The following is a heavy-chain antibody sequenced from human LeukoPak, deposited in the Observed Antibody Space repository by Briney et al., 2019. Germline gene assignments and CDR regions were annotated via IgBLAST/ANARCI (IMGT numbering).Heavy chain of an antibody. CDR2: IYYSGST. D-gene: IGHD3-22*01. J-gene: IGHJ4*02. V-gene: IGHV4-59*12. CDR3: ARSSSGYWDFDY. CDR1: GGSISSYY. Sequence: SETLSLTCTVSGGSISSYYWSWIRQPPGKGLEWIGYIYYSGSTNYNPSLKSRVTISVDTSKNQFSLKLSSVTAADTAVYYCARSSSGYWDFDYWGQGTLVTVSS.